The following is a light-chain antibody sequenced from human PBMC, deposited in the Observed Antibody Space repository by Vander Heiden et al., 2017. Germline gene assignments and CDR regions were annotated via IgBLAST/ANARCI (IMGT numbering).Light chain of an antibody. CDR1: AGAVTSGHD. V-gene: IGLV7-46*01. CDR2: DTT. CDR3: LRSYGGPRV. J-gene: IGLJ2*01. Sequence: QAVVTPDPSLTVSPGGSGNLSDGSSAGAVTSGHDPFWFQQKPGQAPRTVIYDTTNKYVWTPARFAGSLLGGKAALTLSGAQPEDEADYYCLRSYGGPRVFGGGTKLTVL.